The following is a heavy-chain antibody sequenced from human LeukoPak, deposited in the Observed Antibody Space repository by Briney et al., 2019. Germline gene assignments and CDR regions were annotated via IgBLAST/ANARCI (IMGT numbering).Heavy chain of an antibody. V-gene: IGHV1-18*01. CDR3: ARITLSLGGYSGYGIEDY. Sequence: ASVKVSCKASGYTFTSYGISWVRQAPGQGLEWMGWISAYNGNTNYAQKLQGRVTMTTDTPTSTAYMELRSLRSDDTAVYYCARITLSLGGYSGYGIEDYWGQGTLVTVSS. CDR1: GYTFTSYG. J-gene: IGHJ4*02. CDR2: ISAYNGNT. D-gene: IGHD5-12*01.